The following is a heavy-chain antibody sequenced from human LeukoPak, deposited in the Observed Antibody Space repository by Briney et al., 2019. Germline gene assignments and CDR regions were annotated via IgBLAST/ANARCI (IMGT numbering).Heavy chain of an antibody. Sequence: GRSLRLSCAASGFTFSSYAMHWVRQAPGKGLEWVAVISYDGSNKYYADSVKGRFTISRDNSKNTLYLQVNSLRAEDTAVYYCARDGRMGDSDEFDYWGQGTLVTVSS. J-gene: IGHJ4*02. CDR1: GFTFSSYA. CDR2: ISYDGSNK. CDR3: ARDGRMGDSDEFDY. V-gene: IGHV3-30-3*01. D-gene: IGHD3-22*01.